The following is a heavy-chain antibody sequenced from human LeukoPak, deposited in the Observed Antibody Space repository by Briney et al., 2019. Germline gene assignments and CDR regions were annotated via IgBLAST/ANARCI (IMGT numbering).Heavy chain of an antibody. V-gene: IGHV3-21*06. CDR1: GGSFSGYH. CDR2: IDSSGGYM. Sequence: ETLSLTCAIYGGSFSGYHWSWARQAPGKGLEWVSSIDSSGGYMFYADSVKGRFIISRDNAKDSLYLQMNSLRVEDTAVYYCLRGDRRDYWGQGTLVTVSS. J-gene: IGHJ4*02. CDR3: LRGDRRDY.